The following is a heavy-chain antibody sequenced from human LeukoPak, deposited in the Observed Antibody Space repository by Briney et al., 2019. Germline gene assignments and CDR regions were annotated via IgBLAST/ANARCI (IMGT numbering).Heavy chain of an antibody. V-gene: IGHV3-23*01. Sequence: GGSLRLSCAASGFTFSRHWMHWVRQAPGKGLEWVSGSGSGGSTYYADSVKGRFTISRDNSKNTLYLQMNSLRAEDTAVYYCAKDFWSGYYPNYWGQGTLVTVSS. J-gene: IGHJ4*02. D-gene: IGHD3-3*01. CDR1: GFTFSRHW. CDR2: SGSGGST. CDR3: AKDFWSGYYPNY.